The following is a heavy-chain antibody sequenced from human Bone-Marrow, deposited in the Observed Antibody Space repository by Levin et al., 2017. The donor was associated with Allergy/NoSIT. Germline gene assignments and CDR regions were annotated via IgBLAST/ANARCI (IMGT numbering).Heavy chain of an antibody. Sequence: SETLSLTCTVSGGSVNNYYWSWIRQPPGKPLEWIGYIYYNGDTKYNPSLESRVTISVDTSNNQFSLKLSSVTAADTAVYFCARDVYDTSDYYQGTFDIWGHGTMVTVSS. CDR2: IYYNGDT. D-gene: IGHD3-22*01. J-gene: IGHJ3*02. CDR1: GGSVNNYY. CDR3: ARDVYDTSDYYQGTFDI. V-gene: IGHV4-59*02.